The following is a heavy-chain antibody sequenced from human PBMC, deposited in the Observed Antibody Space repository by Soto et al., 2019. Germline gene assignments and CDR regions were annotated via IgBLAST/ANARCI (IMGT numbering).Heavy chain of an antibody. D-gene: IGHD3-10*01. CDR1: GFTFSSYG. J-gene: IGHJ6*04. CDR3: SSDIRGGTDV. V-gene: IGHV3-74*02. Sequence: VQLVESGGGLVQPGGSLRLSCAASGFTFSSYGMQWVRQTPGKGLVWVAGITNDGKNAYYADSVKGRFTISRDNAKNTLYEQRNGLSDDETSVFYGSSDIRGGTDVWGKGTTVIVTS. CDR2: ITNDGKNA.